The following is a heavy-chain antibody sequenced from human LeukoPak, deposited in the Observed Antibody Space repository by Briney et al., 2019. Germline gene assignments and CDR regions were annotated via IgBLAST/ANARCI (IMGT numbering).Heavy chain of an antibody. CDR2: ISGSGGST. CDR1: GFTFSSYA. V-gene: IGHV3-23*01. J-gene: IGHJ6*03. Sequence: GGSLRLSCAASGFTFSSYAMHWVRQAPGKGLEWVSAISGSGGSTCYADSVKGRFTISRDNSKNTLYLQMNSLRAEDTAVYYCAKDELGCSGGSCGKNPYYYYYMDVWGKGTTVTISS. CDR3: AKDELGCSGGSCGKNPYYYYYMDV. D-gene: IGHD2-15*01.